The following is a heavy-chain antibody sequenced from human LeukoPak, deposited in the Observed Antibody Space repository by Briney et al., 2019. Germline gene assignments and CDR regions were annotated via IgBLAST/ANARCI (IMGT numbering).Heavy chain of an antibody. V-gene: IGHV4-31*03. CDR3: AREMTTTRYFDL. Sequence: SETLSLTCTVSGGSISSGGYYWSWSRHHPGKGLEWIRYIYYSGSTYYNPSLKSRVTISVDTSKKHFSLKLSSVTATDTAVYYCAREMTTTRYFDLWGRGTLVTVSS. J-gene: IGHJ2*01. CDR1: GGSISSGGYY. D-gene: IGHD4-11*01. CDR2: IYYSGST.